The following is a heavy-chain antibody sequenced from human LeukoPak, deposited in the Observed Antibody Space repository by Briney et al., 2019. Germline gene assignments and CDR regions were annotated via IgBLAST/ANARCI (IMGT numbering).Heavy chain of an antibody. CDR1: GYGFTSYW. CDR2: IYPGDSDT. CDR3: ARRNYYDSSGPRRAFDI. D-gene: IGHD3-22*01. V-gene: IGHV5-51*01. J-gene: IGHJ3*02. Sequence: GESLKISCKGSGYGFTSYWIGWVRQMPGKGLEWMGIIYPGDSDTRYSPSFQGQVTISADKSISTAYLQWSSLKASDTAMYYCARRNYYDSSGPRRAFDIWGQGTMVTVSS.